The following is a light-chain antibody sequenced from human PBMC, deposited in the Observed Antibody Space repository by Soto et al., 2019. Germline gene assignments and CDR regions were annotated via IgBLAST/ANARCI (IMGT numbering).Light chain of an antibody. CDR1: SSNIGSNT. CDR2: SSN. Sequence: QPVLTQPPSASGTPGQRVTISCSGSSSNIGSNTVNWYQQLPGTAPKLLIDSSNQRPSGVPDRFSGSKSGTSASLAISGLQSEDEADYCCAVWDDSLNGVVFGGGTKLTVL. J-gene: IGLJ2*01. V-gene: IGLV1-44*01. CDR3: AVWDDSLNGVV.